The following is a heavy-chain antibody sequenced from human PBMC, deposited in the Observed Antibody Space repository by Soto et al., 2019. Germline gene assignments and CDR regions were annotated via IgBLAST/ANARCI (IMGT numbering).Heavy chain of an antibody. Sequence: QVQLVQSGAEVKKPGASVKVSCKASGYTFTSYDINWVRQATGQGLEWMGWMNPNSGNTGYAQKFKGRVTMPSNTSRSTAYMELSSLRSEDTAVYYCARWPDGYSYYGMDVWGQGTTVTVSS. V-gene: IGHV1-8*01. CDR1: GYTFTSYD. CDR3: ARWPDGYSYYGMDV. J-gene: IGHJ6*02. CDR2: MNPNSGNT.